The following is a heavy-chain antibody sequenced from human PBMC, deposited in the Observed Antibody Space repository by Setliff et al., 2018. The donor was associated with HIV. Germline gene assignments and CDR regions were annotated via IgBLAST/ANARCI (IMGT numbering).Heavy chain of an antibody. Sequence: GGSLRLSCVASGFTFSSYSMNWVRQAPGKGPEWVSSISTSSSFKYYTDSVKGRFTISRDNAKNSLYLQMNSLRAEDTAVYYCARDHRPYFYDKAWFDPWGQGTPVTVSS. D-gene: IGHD3-22*01. CDR3: ARDHRPYFYDKAWFDP. CDR2: ISTSSSFK. V-gene: IGHV3-21*01. CDR1: GFTFSSYS. J-gene: IGHJ5*02.